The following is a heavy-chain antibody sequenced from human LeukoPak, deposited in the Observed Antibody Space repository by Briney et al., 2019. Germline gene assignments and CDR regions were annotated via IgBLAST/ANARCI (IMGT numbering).Heavy chain of an antibody. Sequence: GASVKVSCKASGYTFSGYDMHWVRQAPGQGLEWMGWINPNSGGTDSAQKFQDRVTMARDTSIPTAYMELSRLISDDTAVYYCARSRDDAFDIWGQGTWSPSLQ. J-gene: IGHJ3*02. CDR3: ARSRDDAFDI. V-gene: IGHV1-2*02. CDR2: INPNSGGT. CDR1: GYTFSGYD.